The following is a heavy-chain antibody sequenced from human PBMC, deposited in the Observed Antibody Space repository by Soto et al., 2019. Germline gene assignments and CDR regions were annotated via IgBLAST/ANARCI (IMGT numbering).Heavy chain of an antibody. CDR3: TTRTLRFLEWLYHGLDAFDI. D-gene: IGHD3-3*01. CDR2: IKSKTDGGTT. Sequence: SGGSLRLSCAASGFTFSNAWMSWVRQAPGKGLEWVGRIKSKTDGGTTDYAAPVKGRFTISRDDSKNTLYLQMNSLKTEDTAVYYCTTRTLRFLEWLYHGLDAFDIWGQGTMVTVS. CDR1: GFTFSNAW. J-gene: IGHJ3*02. V-gene: IGHV3-15*01.